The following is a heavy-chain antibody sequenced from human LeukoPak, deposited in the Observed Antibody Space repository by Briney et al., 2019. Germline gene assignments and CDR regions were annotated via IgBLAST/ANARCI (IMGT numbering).Heavy chain of an antibody. V-gene: IGHV4-34*01. CDR2: INHSGST. CDR3: ASLRERSYYARGFDY. Sequence: SETLSLTCAVYGGSFSGYYWSWIRQPPGKGLEWIGEINHSGSTNYNPSLKSRVTISVDTSKNQFSLKLSSVTAADTAVYHCASLRERSYYARGFDYWGRGTLVTVSS. D-gene: IGHD1-26*01. J-gene: IGHJ4*02. CDR1: GGSFSGYY.